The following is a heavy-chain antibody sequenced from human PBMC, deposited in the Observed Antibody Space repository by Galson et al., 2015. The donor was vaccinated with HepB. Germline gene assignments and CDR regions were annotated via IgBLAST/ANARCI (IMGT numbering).Heavy chain of an antibody. J-gene: IGHJ4*02. V-gene: IGHV4-31*03. Sequence: TLSLTCTVSGGSISSGGYYWSWIRQHPGKGLEWIGYIYYSGSTYYNPSLKSRVTISVDTSKNQFSLKLSSVTAADTAVYYCARGWDYCSGGSCSKPGQFDYWGQGTLVTVSS. CDR1: GGSISSGGYY. D-gene: IGHD2-15*01. CDR3: ARGWDYCSGGSCSKPGQFDY. CDR2: IYYSGST.